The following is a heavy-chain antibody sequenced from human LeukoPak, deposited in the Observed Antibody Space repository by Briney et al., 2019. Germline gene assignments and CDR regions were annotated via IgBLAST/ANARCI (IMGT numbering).Heavy chain of an antibody. D-gene: IGHD1-1*01. CDR2: ISSSSSTI. CDR1: GFTFSSYS. CDR3: AREVFVAPPGIDY. Sequence: GGSLRLSCAASGFTFSSYSMNWVRQAPGKGPEWVSYISSSSSTIYYADSVRGRFTISRDNAKNSLYLQMNSLRAEDTAVYYCAREVFVAPPGIDYWGQGTLVTVSS. J-gene: IGHJ4*02. V-gene: IGHV3-48*01.